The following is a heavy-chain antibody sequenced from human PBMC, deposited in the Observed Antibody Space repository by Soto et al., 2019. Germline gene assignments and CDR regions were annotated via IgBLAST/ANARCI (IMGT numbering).Heavy chain of an antibody. D-gene: IGHD3-10*01. Sequence: SVKVSCKASGGTFSMYAISWVLRAPLQGLDWMGGIIPIFGTANYAQKFQGRVTVTADESTSTAYMELSSLRSEDTAVYYCARSMVRGVMTHFDYWGQGTLVTVSS. CDR1: GGTFSMYA. CDR3: ARSMVRGVMTHFDY. J-gene: IGHJ4*02. CDR2: IIPIFGTA. V-gene: IGHV1-69*13.